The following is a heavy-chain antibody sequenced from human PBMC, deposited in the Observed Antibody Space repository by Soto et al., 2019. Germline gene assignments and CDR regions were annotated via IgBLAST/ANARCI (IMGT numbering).Heavy chain of an antibody. CDR3: ARDGGGAQLSHFDY. J-gene: IGHJ4*02. CDR1: GGTFSRYS. CDR2: ISAYNGNT. D-gene: IGHD2-2*01. V-gene: IGHV1-18*01. Sequence: ASVKVSCKASGGTFSRYSITWVRQAPGQGLEWMGWISAYNGNTNYAQKLQGRVTMTTDTSTSTAYMELRSLRSDDTAVYYCARDGGGAQLSHFDYWGQGTLVTVSS.